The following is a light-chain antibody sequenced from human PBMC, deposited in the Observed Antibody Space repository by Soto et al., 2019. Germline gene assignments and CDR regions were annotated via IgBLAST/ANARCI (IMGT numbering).Light chain of an antibody. J-gene: IGLJ1*01. V-gene: IGLV2-23*02. CDR3: CSYAGSSTFPYV. CDR1: SSDVGSYNL. Sequence: QSALTQPASVSGSPGQSITISCTGTSSDVGSYNLVSWYQQHPGKAPKLMIYEVSKRPSGVSNRFSGSKSGNTASLTISGLQAEDQDDYYCCSYAGSSTFPYVFGTGTKVTVL. CDR2: EVS.